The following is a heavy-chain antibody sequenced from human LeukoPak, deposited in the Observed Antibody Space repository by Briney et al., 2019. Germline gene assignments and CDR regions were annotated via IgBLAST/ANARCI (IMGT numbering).Heavy chain of an antibody. V-gene: IGHV1-2*02. CDR2: INPNSGGT. Sequence: ASVKVSCKASGYTFTGYYMHWVRQAPGQGLEWMGWINPNSGGTNYAQKFQGRVTMTRDTSISTAYMELSRLRSDDTAVYYCARGPYCSGGSCYFWSFYLQHWGQGTLVTVSS. J-gene: IGHJ1*01. D-gene: IGHD2-15*01. CDR1: GYTFTGYY. CDR3: ARGPYCSGGSCYFWSFYLQH.